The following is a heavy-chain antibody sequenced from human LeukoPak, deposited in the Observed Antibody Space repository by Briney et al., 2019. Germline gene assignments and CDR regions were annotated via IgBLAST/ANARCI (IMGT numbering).Heavy chain of an antibody. Sequence: GGSLRLSCAASGFTFSSYGMHWVRQAPGKGLEWVAVISYDGSNKYYADSVKGRFTISRDTSNNTLYLQMNSLRAEDTAVYYCAKDRWATQTTYDAFDIWGQGTMVTVSS. CDR3: AKDRWATQTTYDAFDI. CDR1: GFTFSSYG. J-gene: IGHJ3*02. D-gene: IGHD1-1*01. V-gene: IGHV3-30*18. CDR2: ISYDGSNK.